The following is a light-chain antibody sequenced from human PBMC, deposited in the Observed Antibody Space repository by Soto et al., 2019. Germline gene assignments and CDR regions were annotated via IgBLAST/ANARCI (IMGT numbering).Light chain of an antibody. CDR1: QSVNSH. CDR2: GAS. V-gene: IGKV3-15*01. CDR3: QQYHTWPIT. J-gene: IGKJ4*01. Sequence: IGRTQSPGTVYFSPGEGASISCRTSQSVNSHLAWYQHKPGQAPRLLISGASTGATGIPARFSGSGSGTEFTLTISSLQSEDCAIYYCQQYHTWPITFGGGTKVDI.